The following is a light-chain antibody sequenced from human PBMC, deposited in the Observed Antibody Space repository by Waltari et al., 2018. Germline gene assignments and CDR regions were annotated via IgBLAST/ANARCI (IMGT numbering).Light chain of an antibody. V-gene: IGKV1-6*01. Sequence: AIQMTQSPSSLSASVGDRVPITCRASKGIRNDLGWYQQKPGKAPKLLISAASTLQSGVPSRFSGSGSGTEFTLTISSLQPEDFATYYCQQLKSFPYTFGQGTKLEIK. CDR1: KGIRND. J-gene: IGKJ2*01. CDR3: QQLKSFPYT. CDR2: AAS.